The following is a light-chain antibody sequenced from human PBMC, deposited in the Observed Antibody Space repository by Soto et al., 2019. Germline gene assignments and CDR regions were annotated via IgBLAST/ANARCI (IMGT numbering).Light chain of an antibody. J-gene: IGLJ2*01. CDR3: TSFTDTGTVI. CDR2: DVS. Sequence: HSELTKPASVNGFPGQSFTISCTRTSSDVGAYHSVSWYQQHPGKAPKLIIFDVSNRPSGVSDRFSGSKSGNTASLTISGLQAEDEADYYCTSFTDTGTVIFGGGTKVTVL. CDR1: SSDVGAYHS. V-gene: IGLV2-14*03.